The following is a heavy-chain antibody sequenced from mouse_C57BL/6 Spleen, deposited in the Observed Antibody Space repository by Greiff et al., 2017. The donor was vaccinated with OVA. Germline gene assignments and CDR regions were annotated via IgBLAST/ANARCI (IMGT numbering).Heavy chain of an antibody. D-gene: IGHD1-1*01. Sequence: ESGPGLVKPSQSLSLTCSVTGYSITSGYYWNWIRQFPGNKLEWMGYISYDGSNNYNPSLKNRISITRDTSKNQFFLKLNSVTTEDTATYYCAREEVYYYGSSDYFDYWGQGTTLTVSS. V-gene: IGHV3-6*01. CDR3: AREEVYYYGSSDYFDY. CDR2: ISYDGSN. CDR1: GYSITSGYY. J-gene: IGHJ2*01.